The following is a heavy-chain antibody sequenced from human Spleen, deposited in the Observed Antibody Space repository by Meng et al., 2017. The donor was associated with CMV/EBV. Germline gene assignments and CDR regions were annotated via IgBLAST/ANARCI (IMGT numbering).Heavy chain of an antibody. Sequence: GSLRLSCSVSGGSISSSSYYWGWIRQPPGKGLEWIGSIYYSGSTYYNPSLKSRVTISVDTSKNQFSRKLSSVTAADTAVHYCARLDNLGTASFDYWDQGTLVTVSS. CDR1: GGSISSSSYY. CDR2: IYYSGST. V-gene: IGHV4-39*01. D-gene: IGHD6-13*01. CDR3: ARLDNLGTASFDY. J-gene: IGHJ4*02.